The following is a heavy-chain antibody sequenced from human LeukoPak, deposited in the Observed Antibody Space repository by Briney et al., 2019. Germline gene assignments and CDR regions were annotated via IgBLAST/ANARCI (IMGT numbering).Heavy chain of an antibody. Sequence: PGGSLRLSCAASGFTFSSYAMSWVRQAPGKGLEWVSAISGSGGSTYYADSVKGRFTISRDNSKNTLYLQMNSLRAEDTAVYYCAKEIVGTGYFDWLSAFDIWGQGTMVTVSS. CDR3: AKEIVGTGYFDWLSAFDI. CDR2: ISGSGGST. J-gene: IGHJ3*02. D-gene: IGHD3-9*01. CDR1: GFTFSSYA. V-gene: IGHV3-23*01.